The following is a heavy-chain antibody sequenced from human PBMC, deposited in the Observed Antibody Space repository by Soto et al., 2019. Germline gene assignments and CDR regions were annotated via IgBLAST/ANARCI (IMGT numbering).Heavy chain of an antibody. CDR1: GGGNLRDYR. D-gene: IGHD1-26*01. V-gene: IGHV1-69*01. CDR3: ARGGGGYNSGAVY. CDR2: IIPKLGSA. J-gene: IGHJ4*02. Sequence: QVQLVQSGAEVKEPGSSVKVSCKASGGGNLRDYRTTWVRRAPGQGLEWMGGIIPKLGSANYAQKFQGRVTITADESTNSVYMELRSLRSDDTAVYYCARGGGGYNSGAVYWGQGTPVTVAS.